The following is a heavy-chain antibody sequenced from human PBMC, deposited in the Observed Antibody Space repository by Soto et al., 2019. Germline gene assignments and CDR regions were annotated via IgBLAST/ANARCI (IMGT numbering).Heavy chain of an antibody. Sequence: PSETLSLTCTVSGGSISSYYWSWIRQPPGKGLEWIGYIYYSGSTNYNPSLKSRVTISVETSKNQFSLKLSSVTAADTAVYYCARVGGFGATTIDYWGQGTLVTSPQ. CDR1: GGSISSYY. D-gene: IGHD3-10*01. CDR2: IYYSGST. V-gene: IGHV4-59*08. J-gene: IGHJ4*02. CDR3: ARVGGFGATTIDY.